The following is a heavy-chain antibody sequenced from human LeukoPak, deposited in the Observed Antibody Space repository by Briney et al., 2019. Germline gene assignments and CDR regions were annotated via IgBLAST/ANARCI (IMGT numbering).Heavy chain of an antibody. J-gene: IGHJ4*02. Sequence: PSETLSLTCTVSGGSISSGSYYWSWIRQPAGKGLEWIGRIYTSGSTNYNPSLKSRVTISVDTSKNQFSLKLSSVTAADTAVYYCARVPVLYGSGKGRFYFDYWGQGTLVTVSS. CDR3: ARVPVLYGSGKGRFYFDY. CDR2: IYTSGST. CDR1: GGSISSGSYY. V-gene: IGHV4-61*02. D-gene: IGHD3-10*01.